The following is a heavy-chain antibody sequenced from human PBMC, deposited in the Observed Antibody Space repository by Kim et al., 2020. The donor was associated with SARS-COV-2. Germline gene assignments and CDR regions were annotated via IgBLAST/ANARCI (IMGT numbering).Heavy chain of an antibody. CDR2: IYYSGST. D-gene: IGHD2-15*01. CDR1: GGSISSGDYY. V-gene: IGHV4-30-4*01. CDR3: ARDKRRVVVAAAMHYYYGMDV. J-gene: IGHJ6*02. Sequence: SETLSLTCTVSGGSISSGDYYWSWIRQPPGKGLEWIGYIYYSGSTYYNPSLKSRVTISVDTSKNQFSLKLSSVTAADTAVYYCARDKRRVVVAAAMHYYYGMDVWGQGTTVTVSS.